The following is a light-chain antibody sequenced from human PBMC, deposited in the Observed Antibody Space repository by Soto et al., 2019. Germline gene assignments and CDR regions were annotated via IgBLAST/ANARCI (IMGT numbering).Light chain of an antibody. CDR3: SSYTTSNSFCL. Sequence: QSALTQPDSVSGSPGQSITISCTGTSSDIGIYDFVSWYQQVPGTAPKAMIYDVSSRPSGVSNRFSGSKSGNTVSLTISVLQAEDEAYYYCSSYTTSNSFCLFGGGTKLTVL. J-gene: IGLJ3*02. CDR2: DVS. CDR1: SSDIGIYDF. V-gene: IGLV2-14*03.